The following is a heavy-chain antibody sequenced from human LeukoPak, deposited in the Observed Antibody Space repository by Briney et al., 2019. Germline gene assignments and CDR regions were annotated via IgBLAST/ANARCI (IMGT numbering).Heavy chain of an antibody. D-gene: IGHD6-6*01. Sequence: SETLSLTCTVSGGSISSSSYYWGWIRQPPGKGLEWIGSIYYIWSTYYNPSLKSRVTISVGTSKNQFSLKLSSVPAAATAVYYCARDQAPYSSSSPLDYWGQGTLVTVSS. CDR1: GGSISSSSYY. V-gene: IGHV4-39*07. CDR2: IYYIWST. CDR3: ARDQAPYSSSSPLDY. J-gene: IGHJ4*02.